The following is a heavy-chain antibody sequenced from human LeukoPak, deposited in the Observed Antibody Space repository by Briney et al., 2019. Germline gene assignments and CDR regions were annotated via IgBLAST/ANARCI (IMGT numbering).Heavy chain of an antibody. CDR1: GFSFSSYS. CDR3: ARVSAMGDFDC. D-gene: IGHD1-26*01. Sequence: PGGSLRLSCAASGFSFSSYSMNWVRQAPGKGLEWVSYISTSSSTIYYADSVSGRFTISRDNAKNSLYLQMNSLRVEDTADYFCARVSAMGDFDCWGQGTLVTVSS. V-gene: IGHV3-48*01. CDR2: ISTSSSTI. J-gene: IGHJ4*02.